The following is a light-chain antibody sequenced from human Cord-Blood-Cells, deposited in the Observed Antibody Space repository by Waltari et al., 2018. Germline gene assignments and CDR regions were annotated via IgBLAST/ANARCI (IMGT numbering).Light chain of an antibody. V-gene: IGKV3-15*01. J-gene: IGKJ2*01. CDR1: QSVSSN. CDR2: GAS. CDR3: QQYNNWPYT. Sequence: EIVMTQSPATLSVSQGERATLSCRARQSVSSNLAWYQQKPGQAPRLLIYGASTRATGIPARFSGSGSGTEFTLTISSLQSEDFAVYYCQQYNNWPYTFGQGTKLEIK.